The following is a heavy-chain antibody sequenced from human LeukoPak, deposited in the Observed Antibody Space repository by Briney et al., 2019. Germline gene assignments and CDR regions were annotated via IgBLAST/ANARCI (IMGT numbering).Heavy chain of an antibody. V-gene: IGHV3-23*01. D-gene: IGHD3-3*01. CDR2: VSGSGGST. CDR1: GFTFSSYA. Sequence: GGSLRLSCAASGFTFSSYAMSWVRQAPGKGLEWVSAVSGSGGSTYYADSVKGRFTISRDNSKNTLYLQMNSLRAEDTAVYYCAKSSAPRITIFGVVSYYFDYWGQGTLVTVSS. CDR3: AKSSAPRITIFGVVSYYFDY. J-gene: IGHJ4*02.